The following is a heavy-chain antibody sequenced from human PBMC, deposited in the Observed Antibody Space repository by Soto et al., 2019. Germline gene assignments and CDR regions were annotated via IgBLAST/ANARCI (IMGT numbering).Heavy chain of an antibody. V-gene: IGHV3-20*01. CDR2: INWNGGST. D-gene: IGHD6-13*01. Sequence: GGSLRLSCAASGFTFDDYGMSWVRQAPGKGLEWVSGINWNGGSTGYADSVKGRFTISRDNAKNSLYLQMNSLRAEDTALYHCARDDSSSWFDGNDYWGQGTLVTVSS. J-gene: IGHJ4*02. CDR3: ARDDSSSWFDGNDY. CDR1: GFTFDDYG.